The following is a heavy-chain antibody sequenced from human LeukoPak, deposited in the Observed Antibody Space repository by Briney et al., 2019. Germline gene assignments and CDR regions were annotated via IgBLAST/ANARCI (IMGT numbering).Heavy chain of an antibody. CDR1: GFNFDNAW. CDR3: AKSGSYYFDY. CDR2: ISGSGGST. V-gene: IGHV3-23*01. D-gene: IGHD1-26*01. J-gene: IGHJ4*02. Sequence: GGSLRLSCAASGFNFDNAWMSWVRQAPGKGLEWVSAISGSGGSTYYADSVKGRFTISRDNSKNTLYLQMNSLRAEDTAVYYCAKSGSYYFDYWGQGTLVTVSS.